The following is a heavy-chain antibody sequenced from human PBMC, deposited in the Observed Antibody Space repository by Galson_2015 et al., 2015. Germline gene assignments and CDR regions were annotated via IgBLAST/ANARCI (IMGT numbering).Heavy chain of an antibody. D-gene: IGHD3-22*01. V-gene: IGHV3-30*03. CDR1: GFTFSSYG. J-gene: IGHJ4*02. CDR3: ARETHSSGYYYDDY. CDR2: ISYDGSNK. Sequence: SLRLSCAASGFTFSSYGMHWVRQAPGKGLEWVAVISYDGSNKYYADSVKGRFTISRDNSKNTLYLQMNSLRAEDTAVYYCARETHSSGYYYDDYWGQGTLVTVSS.